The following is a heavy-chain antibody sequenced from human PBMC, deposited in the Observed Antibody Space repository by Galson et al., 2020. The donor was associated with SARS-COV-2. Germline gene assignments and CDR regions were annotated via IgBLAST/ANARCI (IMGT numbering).Heavy chain of an antibody. Sequence: SETLSLTCAVYGGSFSGHYWSWIRQSPGKGLEWIGEITQSGSVNYNPSLKSRVTISADTSKNQFSLELRSVTAADTAVYYCARGLFQTTMVIVVCSSGSFYFDSWGQGTLVSVSS. CDR3: ARGLFQTTMVIVVCSSGSFYFDS. D-gene: IGHD3-22*01. CDR2: ITQSGSV. CDR1: GGSFSGHY. V-gene: IGHV4-34*01. J-gene: IGHJ4*02.